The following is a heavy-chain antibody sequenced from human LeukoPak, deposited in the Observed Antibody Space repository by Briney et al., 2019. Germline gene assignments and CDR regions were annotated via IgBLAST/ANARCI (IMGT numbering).Heavy chain of an antibody. J-gene: IGHJ4*02. V-gene: IGHV4-59*01. D-gene: IGHD3-22*01. Sequence: SETLSLTCTDSGGSISSYYWSWIRQPPGKGLEWIGYIYYSGSTNYNPSLKSRVTISVDTSKNQTSLKLNSVTDAATAVHYSARGGPFTYIYEGGGSDFDYWGQGTLVTVSS. CDR1: GGSISSYY. CDR3: ARGGPFTYIYEGGGSDFDY. CDR2: IYYSGST.